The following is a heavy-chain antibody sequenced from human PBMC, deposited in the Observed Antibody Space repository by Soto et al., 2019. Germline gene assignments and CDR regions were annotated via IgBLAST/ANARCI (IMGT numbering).Heavy chain of an antibody. J-gene: IGHJ3*02. D-gene: IGHD3-22*01. CDR2: IYTSGST. CDR1: GGSIRSYY. Sequence: PSGTLSLNCTVSGGSIRSYYWGWVRQPAGKGLEGIGRIYTSGSTNHNPSLKSRVTMSVDPSKHQFSLKLSSVTAADTAVYYCARGYYYDSSGYYRPGLADDAFDIWGQGTLVTVSS. V-gene: IGHV4-4*07. CDR3: ARGYYYDSSGYYRPGLADDAFDI.